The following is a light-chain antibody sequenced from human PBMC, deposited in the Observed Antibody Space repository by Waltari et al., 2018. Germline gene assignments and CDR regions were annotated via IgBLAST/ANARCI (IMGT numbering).Light chain of an antibody. Sequence: QSALTQPASVSGSPGQSITISCTGTSSDLGGYNYLAWYREHPGIAPRLMSYDVSNRPSVVSNRFSGSKPGNTASLTISVLQAEDEAAYCCSSYTSSSRVFGGGTKLTVL. CDR1: SSDLGGYNY. J-gene: IGLJ2*01. V-gene: IGLV2-14*03. CDR2: DVS. CDR3: SSYTSSSRV.